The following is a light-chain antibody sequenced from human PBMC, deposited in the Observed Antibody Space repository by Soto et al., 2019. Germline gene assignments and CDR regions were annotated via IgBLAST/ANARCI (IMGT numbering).Light chain of an antibody. CDR1: QRITNF. J-gene: IGKJ5*01. Sequence: DIRMTQSPSSLSASVGDSVTFTCRTSQRITNFLAWFQQKPGEAPKPLIYAASTLQSGVPSRFSGSGSGTDFNLTISSLQPEAFATYYCQQYDSYPITFGQGTRLEIK. CDR3: QQYDSYPIT. V-gene: IGKV1-16*01. CDR2: AAS.